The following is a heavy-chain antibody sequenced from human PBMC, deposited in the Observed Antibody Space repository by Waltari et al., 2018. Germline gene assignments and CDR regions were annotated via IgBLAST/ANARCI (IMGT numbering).Heavy chain of an antibody. Sequence: QLQLQESGPGLVKPSETLSLTCTVSGGSISSSSYYWGWIRQPPGKGLEWIGSIYYSGSTYYNPSLKSRVTISVDTSKNQFSLKLSSVTAADTAVYYCADGRYSGYDPYYYGMDVWGQGTTVTVSS. J-gene: IGHJ6*02. V-gene: IGHV4-39*07. CDR3: ADGRYSGYDPYYYGMDV. CDR1: GGSISSSSYY. D-gene: IGHD5-12*01. CDR2: IYYSGST.